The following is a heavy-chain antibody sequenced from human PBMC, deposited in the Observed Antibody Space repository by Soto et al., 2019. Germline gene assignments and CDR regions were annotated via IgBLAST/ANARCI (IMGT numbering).Heavy chain of an antibody. D-gene: IGHD6-19*01. Sequence: ASVKVSCKASGYTFTSYGISWVRQAPGQGLEWMGWISAYNGNTNYAQKLQGRVTMTRDTSISTAYMELSRLRSDDTAVYYCARTSSTIAVDVYYFDYWGQGTLVTVS. CDR1: GYTFTSYG. CDR2: ISAYNGNT. CDR3: ARTSSTIAVDVYYFDY. J-gene: IGHJ4*02. V-gene: IGHV1-18*04.